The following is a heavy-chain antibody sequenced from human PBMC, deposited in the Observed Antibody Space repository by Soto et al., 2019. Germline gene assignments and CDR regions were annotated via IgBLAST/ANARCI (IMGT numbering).Heavy chain of an antibody. CDR1: GWSFIGYY. CDR2: INHSGST. J-gene: IGHJ6*02. D-gene: IGHD3-22*01. V-gene: IGHV4-34*01. CDR3: ARQRYYYDSSGYYARFYYYYGMDV. Sequence: XETRSLTCAVDGWSFIGYYWSWIRQPPGKGLEWIGEINHSGSTNYNPSLKSRVTISVDTSKNQFSLKLSSVTAADTAVYYCARQRYYYDSSGYYARFYYYYGMDVWGQETTVTAP.